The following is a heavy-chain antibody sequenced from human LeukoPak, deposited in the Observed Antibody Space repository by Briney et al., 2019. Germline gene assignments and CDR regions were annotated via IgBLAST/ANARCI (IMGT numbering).Heavy chain of an antibody. D-gene: IGHD3-16*01. CDR1: GGTFSSYA. CDR3: ARHWGAPTQYYYYGMDV. J-gene: IGHJ6*02. V-gene: IGHV1-69*13. CDR2: IIPIFGTA. Sequence: SVKVSCKASGGTFSSYAISWVRQAPGHGLEWMGGIIPIFGTANYAQKFQGRVTITADESTSTAYMELSSLRSEDTAVYYCARHWGAPTQYYYYGMDVWGQGTTVTVSS.